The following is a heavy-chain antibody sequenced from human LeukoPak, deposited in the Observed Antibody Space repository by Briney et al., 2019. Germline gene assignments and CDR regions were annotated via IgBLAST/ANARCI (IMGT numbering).Heavy chain of an antibody. CDR2: IDPSDSYT. Sequence: GESLKISCKGSGYSFTSYWISWVRQMPGKSLEWMGRIDPSDSYTNYSPSFQGRVTISADKSISTAYLQWSSLKASDTAMYYCARHAFGEPNQLDYWGQGTLVTVSS. V-gene: IGHV5-10-1*01. CDR1: GYSFTSYW. D-gene: IGHD3-10*01. J-gene: IGHJ4*02. CDR3: ARHAFGEPNQLDY.